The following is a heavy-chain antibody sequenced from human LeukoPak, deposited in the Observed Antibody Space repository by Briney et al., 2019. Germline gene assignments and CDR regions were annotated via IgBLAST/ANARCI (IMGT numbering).Heavy chain of an antibody. Sequence: GGSLRLSCAASGFTFSRNVMHWVRQAPGKGLEWVALISYDGNNKFYADSVKGRFAISRDNSRNTLYLQMNSLSGEDAAVYSCARGGIPTGPYYYFYYIDLWGKGTAVTVSS. J-gene: IGHJ6*03. V-gene: IGHV3-30*01. CDR3: ARGGIPTGPYYYFYYIDL. CDR1: GFTFSRNV. D-gene: IGHD3-10*01. CDR2: ISYDGNNK.